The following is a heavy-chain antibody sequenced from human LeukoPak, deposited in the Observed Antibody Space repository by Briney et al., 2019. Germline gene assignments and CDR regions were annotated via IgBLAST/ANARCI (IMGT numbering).Heavy chain of an antibody. D-gene: IGHD4-17*01. J-gene: IGHJ3*02. CDR3: ARQRTTVNDAFDI. CDR2: INHSGST. Sequence: SETLSLTCAVYGGSFSGYYWSWIRQPPGKGLEWIGEINHSGSTNYNPSLKSRVTTSVDTSKNQFSLKLSSVTAADTAVYYCARQRTTVNDAFDIWVQGTMVTVSS. V-gene: IGHV4-34*01. CDR1: GGSFSGYY.